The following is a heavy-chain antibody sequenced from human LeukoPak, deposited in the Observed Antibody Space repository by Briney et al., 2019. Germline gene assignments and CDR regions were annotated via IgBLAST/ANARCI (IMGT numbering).Heavy chain of an antibody. CDR2: IIPIFGTA. J-gene: IGHJ4*02. Sequence: SVKVSCKASGGTFSSYAISWVRQAPGQGLEWMGGIIPIFGTANYAQKFQGRVTITADESTSTAYMELSSLRSEDTAVYYCARSWETQLGFDYWGQGTLVTVSS. D-gene: IGHD2-2*01. V-gene: IGHV1-69*01. CDR1: GGTFSSYA. CDR3: ARSWETQLGFDY.